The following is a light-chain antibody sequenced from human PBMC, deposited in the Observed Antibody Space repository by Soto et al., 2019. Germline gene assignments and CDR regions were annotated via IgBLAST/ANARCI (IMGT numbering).Light chain of an antibody. J-gene: IGKJ1*01. CDR1: QGIRND. Sequence: AIQMTQSPSSLSASVGDRFTITGRASQGIRNDLGWYQQKPGKAPKLLIYAASSLQSGVPSRFSGSGSGTDFTLTISSLQPEDFATYYCLQDYNYPWTFGQGTKVDIK. CDR2: AAS. CDR3: LQDYNYPWT. V-gene: IGKV1-6*01.